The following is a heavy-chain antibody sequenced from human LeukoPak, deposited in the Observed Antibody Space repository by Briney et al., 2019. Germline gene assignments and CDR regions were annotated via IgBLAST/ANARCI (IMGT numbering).Heavy chain of an antibody. CDR2: VMPLFGTP. D-gene: IGHD5-24*01. Sequence: ASVKVSCKASGGTFNNYAISWVRQAPGQGPEWMGGVMPLFGTPSYAQKIQGRVTVITDDSTNTAYMEVSSLRYDDTAIYYCAAADGYIHRHPLYYLDYWGQGTLVIVSS. J-gene: IGHJ4*02. CDR3: AAADGYIHRHPLYYLDY. V-gene: IGHV1-69*05. CDR1: GGTFNNYA.